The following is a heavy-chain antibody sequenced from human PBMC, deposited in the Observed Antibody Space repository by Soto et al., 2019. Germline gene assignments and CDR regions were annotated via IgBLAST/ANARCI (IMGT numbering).Heavy chain of an antibody. CDR2: INHSGST. V-gene: IGHV4-34*01. CDR3: ARGRTSSWPPYYYYYYMDV. Sequence: QVQLQQWGAGLLKPSETLSLTCAVYGGSFSGYYWSWIRQPPGKGLEWIGEINHSGSTNYNPSLKGRVTISVDTSKNQFSLKLSSVTAADTAVYYCARGRTSSWPPYYYYYYMDVWGKGTTVTVSS. J-gene: IGHJ6*03. CDR1: GGSFSGYY. D-gene: IGHD6-13*01.